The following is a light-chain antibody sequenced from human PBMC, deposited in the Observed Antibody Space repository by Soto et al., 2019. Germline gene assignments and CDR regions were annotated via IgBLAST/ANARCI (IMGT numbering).Light chain of an antibody. V-gene: IGLV2-14*01. Sequence: QSVLTQPASVSGSPGQSITISCTGTSSDLGNYNYVSWYQQHPGKAPKLMIYDVSNRPSGVSNRFSGSKSGNTASLTISGLQAEDEADYYCSSYTSRSTLEVFGTGTKVTVL. CDR3: SSYTSRSTLEV. CDR2: DVS. J-gene: IGLJ1*01. CDR1: SSDLGNYNY.